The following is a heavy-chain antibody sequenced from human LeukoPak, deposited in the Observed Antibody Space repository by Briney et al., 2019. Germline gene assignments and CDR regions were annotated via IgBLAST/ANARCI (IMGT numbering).Heavy chain of an antibody. D-gene: IGHD6-6*01. V-gene: IGHV3-30-3*01. CDR2: ISYDGSNK. J-gene: IGHJ3*02. CDR1: GFTLCIYP. Sequence: GGSPRLSCAAPGFTLCIYPMHWVRQAPGKGLEGVADISYDGSNKYYADSVKGRFTIPRDNSKNTLYLQMNRLRAEDTAVYYCGILGSRSPGDDAFDIWGQGTMVTVS. CDR3: GILGSRSPGDDAFDI.